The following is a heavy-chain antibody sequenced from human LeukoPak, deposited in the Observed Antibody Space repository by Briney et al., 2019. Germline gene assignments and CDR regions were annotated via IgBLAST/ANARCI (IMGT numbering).Heavy chain of an antibody. CDR1: GFTFSSYS. V-gene: IGHV3-48*04. CDR2: ISSSSSTI. D-gene: IGHD6-13*01. CDR3: ASLIALTRIAAAGLFDY. Sequence: GGSLRLSCAASGFTFSSYSMNWVRQAPGKGLEWVSYISSSSSTIYYADSVKGRFTISRDNAKNSLYLQMNSLRAEDTAVYYCASLIALTRIAAAGLFDYWGQGTLVTVSS. J-gene: IGHJ4*02.